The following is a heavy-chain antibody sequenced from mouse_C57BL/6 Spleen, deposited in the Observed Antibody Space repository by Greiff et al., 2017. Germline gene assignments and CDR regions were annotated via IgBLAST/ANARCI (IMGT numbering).Heavy chain of an antibody. J-gene: IGHJ2*01. V-gene: IGHV3-6*01. CDR2: ISYDGSN. Sequence: EVKLVESGPGLVKPSQSLSLTCSVTGYSITSGYYWNWIRQFPGNKLEWMGYISYDGSNNYNPSLKNRISITRDTSKNQFFLKLNSVTTEDTATYYCARFDGYLYYFDYWGQGTTLTVSS. CDR3: ARFDGYLYYFDY. CDR1: GYSITSGYY. D-gene: IGHD2-3*01.